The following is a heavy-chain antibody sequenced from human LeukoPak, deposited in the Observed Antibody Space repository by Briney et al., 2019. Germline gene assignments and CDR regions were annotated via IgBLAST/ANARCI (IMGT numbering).Heavy chain of an antibody. CDR2: IYPGDSDT. V-gene: IGHV5-51*01. CDR1: GYSFTSYW. J-gene: IGHJ4*02. CDR3: ARPHCSSTSRYWFYDY. Sequence: GESLKISCKGSGYSFTSYWIGWVRQMPGKGLERMGIIYPGDSDTRYSPSFQGQVTISADKSISTAYLQWSSLKASDTAMYYCARPHCSSTSRYWFYDYWGQGTLVTVSS. D-gene: IGHD2-2*01.